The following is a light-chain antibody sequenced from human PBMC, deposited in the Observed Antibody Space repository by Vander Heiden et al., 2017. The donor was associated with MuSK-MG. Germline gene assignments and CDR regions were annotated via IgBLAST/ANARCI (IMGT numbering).Light chain of an antibody. Sequence: SSELTQDPAVSVALGQTVRITCQGDSLRSYYASWYQQKPGQAPVLVIYGKNNRPSGIPDRFSGSSSGNTASLTITGAQAEDEADYYCNSQESSCTHWVFGGGTKLTVL. V-gene: IGLV3-19*01. J-gene: IGLJ3*02. CDR2: GKN. CDR3: NSQESSCTHWV. CDR1: SLRSYY.